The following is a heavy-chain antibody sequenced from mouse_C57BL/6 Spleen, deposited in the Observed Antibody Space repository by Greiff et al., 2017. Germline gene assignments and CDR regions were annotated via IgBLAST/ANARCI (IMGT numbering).Heavy chain of an antibody. D-gene: IGHD2-4*01. CDR2: ISDGGSYT. V-gene: IGHV5-4*03. CDR3: ARGDDYAWFAY. J-gene: IGHJ3*01. CDR1: GFTFSSYA. Sequence: DVKLVESGGGLVKPGGSLKLSCAASGFTFSSYAMSWVRQTPEKRLEWVATISDGGSYTYYPDNVKGRFTISRDNAKNNLCLQLSHLKSEDTARYYCARGDDYAWFAYWGQGTLVTVSS.